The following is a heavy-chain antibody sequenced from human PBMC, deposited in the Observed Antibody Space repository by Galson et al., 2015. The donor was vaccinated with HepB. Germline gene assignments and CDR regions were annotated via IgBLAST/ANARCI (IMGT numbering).Heavy chain of an antibody. V-gene: IGHV7-4-1*02. J-gene: IGHJ4*02. D-gene: IGHD6-13*01. CDR3: AREYRSTWYASSGFVDN. Sequence: SVKVSCKASGYTFTTYAMNWVRQAPGQGLEWMGWINTNTGNPTYAQGFTGRFVFSLDTSVSTAYLQISSLKTDDTAIYYCAREYRSTWYASSGFVDNWGQGTLVTVSS. CDR1: GYTFTTYA. CDR2: INTNTGNP.